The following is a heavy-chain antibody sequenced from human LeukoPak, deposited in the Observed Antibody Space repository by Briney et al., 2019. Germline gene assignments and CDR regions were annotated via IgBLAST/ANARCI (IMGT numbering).Heavy chain of an antibody. Sequence: GSLRLSCAASGFTFKEYGMSWVRQPPGKGLEWVSGIYWDGSSKDYADSVRGRFTIFRDNAKNSLYLQMNSLRAEDTAIYYCARDSYWLGGSIGAFDIWGQGTMVTVSS. CDR3: ARDSYWLGGSIGAFDI. CDR1: GFTFKEYG. V-gene: IGHV3-20*04. D-gene: IGHD3-10*01. CDR2: IYWDGSSK. J-gene: IGHJ3*02.